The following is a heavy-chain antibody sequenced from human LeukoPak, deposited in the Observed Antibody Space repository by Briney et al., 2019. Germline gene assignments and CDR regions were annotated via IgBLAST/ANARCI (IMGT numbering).Heavy chain of an antibody. Sequence: PGGSLRLSCAASGFTFSGSAMHWVRQASGKGLEWVGRIRSKANSYATAYAASAKGRFTISRDDSKNTAYLQMNSLKTEDTAVYYCTRHWDTAMGDGYDYWGQGTLVTVSS. CDR3: TRHWDTAMGDGYDY. V-gene: IGHV3-73*01. CDR1: GFTFSGSA. CDR2: IRSKANSYAT. J-gene: IGHJ4*02. D-gene: IGHD5-18*01.